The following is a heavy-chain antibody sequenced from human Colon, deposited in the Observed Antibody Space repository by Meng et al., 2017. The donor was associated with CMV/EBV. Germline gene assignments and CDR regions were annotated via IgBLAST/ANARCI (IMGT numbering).Heavy chain of an antibody. CDR2: ITDSGGDT. CDR1: GFTFTNYA. D-gene: IGHD2-2*01. Sequence: GGSLRLSCAASGFTFTNYAMSWVRQAPGKGLEWVSAITDSGGDTYHADSVKGRFTISRDNSKNTLYLQMNSLRAEDTAGYYCAKEYCTSTSCNFDYWGQGTLVTVSS. V-gene: IGHV3-23*01. J-gene: IGHJ4*02. CDR3: AKEYCTSTSCNFDY.